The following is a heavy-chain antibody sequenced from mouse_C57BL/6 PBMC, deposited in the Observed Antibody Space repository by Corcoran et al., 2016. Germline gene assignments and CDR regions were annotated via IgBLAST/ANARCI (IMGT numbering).Heavy chain of an antibody. D-gene: IGHD2-3*01. CDR3: ASTDDGYYDWFAY. CDR1: GYTFTNYY. Sequence: EVQLQQSGPELVKPGASVKISCKASGYTFTNYYMNWVKQSHGKSLEWIGDINPNNGGTSYNQKFKGKATLTVDKSSSTAYMELRSLTSEYSAGYYCASTDDGYYDWFAYWGQGTLVTVSA. J-gene: IGHJ3*01. CDR2: INPNNGGT. V-gene: IGHV1-26*01.